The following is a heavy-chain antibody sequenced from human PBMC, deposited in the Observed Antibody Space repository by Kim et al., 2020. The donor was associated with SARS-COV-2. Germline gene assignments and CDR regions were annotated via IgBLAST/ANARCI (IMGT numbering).Heavy chain of an antibody. CDR1: GFTFSSYG. D-gene: IGHD3-9*01. Sequence: GGSLRLSCAASGFTFSSYGMHWVRQAPGKGLEWVAVISYDGSNKYYADSVKGRFTISRDNSKNTLYLQMNSLRAEDTAVYYCARDPPLRYFDWSHTPWHAFDIWGQGTMVTVSS. J-gene: IGHJ3*02. V-gene: IGHV3-33*05. CDR2: ISYDGSNK. CDR3: ARDPPLRYFDWSHTPWHAFDI.